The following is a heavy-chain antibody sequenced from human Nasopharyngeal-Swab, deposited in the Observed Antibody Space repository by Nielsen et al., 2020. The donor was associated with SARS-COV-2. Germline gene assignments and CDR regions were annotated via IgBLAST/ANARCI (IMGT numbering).Heavy chain of an antibody. J-gene: IGHJ4*02. CDR3: ARWDYSNYDLDY. D-gene: IGHD4-11*01. CDR1: GFTFSSYS. Sequence: GVSLKISYAASGFTFSSYSMNWVRQASGKGLEWVSSISSSSSYIYYADSVKGRFTISRDNAKNSLYLQMNSLRAEDTAVYYCARWDYSNYDLDYWGQGTLVTVSS. V-gene: IGHV3-21*01. CDR2: ISSSSSYI.